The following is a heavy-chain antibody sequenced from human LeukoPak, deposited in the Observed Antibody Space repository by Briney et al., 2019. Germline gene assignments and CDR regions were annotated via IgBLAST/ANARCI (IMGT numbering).Heavy chain of an antibody. D-gene: IGHD2-2*01. CDR2: ITSGSSTI. J-gene: IGHJ3*02. CDR1: GFTFSDYY. Sequence: GGSLRLSCAASGFTFSDYYMSWIRQAPGKGLEWVSYITSGSSTIYYADSVRGRFTISRDNARNSLYLQMSSLRAEDTAVYYCARTPGYAYLDIWGQGTMVTVSS. CDR3: ARTPGYAYLDI. V-gene: IGHV3-11*04.